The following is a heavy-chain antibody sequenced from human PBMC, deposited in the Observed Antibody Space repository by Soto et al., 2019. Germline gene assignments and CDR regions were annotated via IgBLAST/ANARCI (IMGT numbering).Heavy chain of an antibody. D-gene: IGHD6-13*01. CDR2: ISGSGGSS. CDR3: AKVTKRAAAGRYEYYKYGMDV. Sequence: VGSLRLSCAAAGFAFSTYAMTWVRQAPGKGLEWVSVISGSGGSSYYAASVKGRFTISRDNSKNTLFLQMNGLRAEDTAVYYCAKVTKRAAAGRYEYYKYGMDVWGQGTTVTVSS. CDR1: GFAFSTYA. J-gene: IGHJ6*02. V-gene: IGHV3-23*01.